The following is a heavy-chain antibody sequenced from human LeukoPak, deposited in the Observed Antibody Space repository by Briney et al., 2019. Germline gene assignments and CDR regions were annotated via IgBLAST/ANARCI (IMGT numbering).Heavy chain of an antibody. D-gene: IGHD6-13*01. CDR3: ARGVYIAAAQYGF. V-gene: IGHV4-59*01. J-gene: IGHJ4*02. CDR1: GGSISTYY. Sequence: PSETLSLTCTVSGGSISTYYWNWIRQPPGKGLEWIGYIYYSGATNYNPSLKSRVTISVDTSRNQFSLKLSSVTAADTAVYYCARGVYIAAAQYGFWGQGTLVTVSS. CDR2: IYYSGAT.